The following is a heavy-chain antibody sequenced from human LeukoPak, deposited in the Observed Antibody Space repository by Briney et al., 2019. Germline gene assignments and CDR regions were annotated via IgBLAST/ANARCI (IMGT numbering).Heavy chain of an antibody. D-gene: IGHD2-2*01. CDR3: ARDMRLRAFDI. Sequence: GGSLRLSCAASGFTFSSYSMNWVRQAPGKGLEWVSSISSSSSYIYYADSVKGRFTISRDNAKNSPYLQMNSLRAEDTAVYYCARDMRLRAFDIRGQGTMVTVSS. V-gene: IGHV3-21*01. J-gene: IGHJ3*02. CDR1: GFTFSSYS. CDR2: ISSSSSYI.